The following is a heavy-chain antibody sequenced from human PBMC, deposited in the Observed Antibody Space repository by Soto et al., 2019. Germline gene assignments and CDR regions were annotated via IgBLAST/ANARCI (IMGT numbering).Heavy chain of an antibody. CDR3: AKDRIYGPGSHYSGFEY. CDR2: ISGSGGTT. V-gene: IGHV3-23*01. D-gene: IGHD3-10*01. CDR1: GFTFSSYA. J-gene: IGHJ4*02. Sequence: GGSLRLSCAASGFTFSSYAMSWVRQAPGKGLEWVSVISGSGGTTYYADSVKGRFTISRDKSKKTLYLQMNSLRAEDTAVYYCAKDRIYGPGSHYSGFEYWGQGTLVTVSS.